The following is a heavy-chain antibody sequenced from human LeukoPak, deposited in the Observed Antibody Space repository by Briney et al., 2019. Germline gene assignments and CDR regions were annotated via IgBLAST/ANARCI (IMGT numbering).Heavy chain of an antibody. J-gene: IGHJ6*02. Sequence: GGSLRLSCVASGFTFSASWMTWVRQAPGKGLEWVANIKGDESEIYQLGSVRGRFTVSRDNARNSLYLQMHSLRDEDSAVYYCGRSIWTRNSFTTDVWGQGTTVTVSS. CDR1: GFTFSASW. V-gene: IGHV3-7*01. D-gene: IGHD3/OR15-3a*01. CDR3: GRSIWTRNSFTTDV. CDR2: IKGDESEI.